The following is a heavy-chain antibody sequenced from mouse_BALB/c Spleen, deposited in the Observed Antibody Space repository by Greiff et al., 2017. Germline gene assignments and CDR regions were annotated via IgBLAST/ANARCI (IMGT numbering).Heavy chain of an antibody. V-gene: IGHV5-17*02. CDR1: GFTFSSFG. CDR2: ISSGSSTI. J-gene: IGHJ3*01. Sequence: EVKLVESGGGLVQPGGSRKLSCAASGFTFSSFGMHWVRQAPEKGLEWVAYISSGSSTIYYADTVKGRFTISRDNPKNTLFLQMTSLRSEDTAMYYCARSLDYYGSRYFDYWGQGTLVTVSA. CDR3: ARSLDYYGSRYFDY. D-gene: IGHD1-1*01.